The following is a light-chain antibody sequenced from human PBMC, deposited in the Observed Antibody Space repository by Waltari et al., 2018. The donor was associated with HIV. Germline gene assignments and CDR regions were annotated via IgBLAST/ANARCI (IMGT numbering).Light chain of an antibody. J-gene: IGKJ4*01. CDR2: DAS. CDR3: QQYNNWVN. CDR1: QSVANS. V-gene: IGKV3-11*01. Sequence: EVVLTQSPATLYLSPGERATLSCGASQSVANSLGWYQQKPGQPPRLLLYDASRRATCVPARVRGSGSGTDFTLTVRRLEPEDFAIYYCQQYNNWVNFGGGTKVEIK.